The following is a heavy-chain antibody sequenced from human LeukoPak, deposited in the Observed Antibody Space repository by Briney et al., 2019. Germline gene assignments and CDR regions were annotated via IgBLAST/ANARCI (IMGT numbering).Heavy chain of an antibody. CDR3: ARHRAKEAFDI. J-gene: IGHJ3*02. CDR1: GGSISSYY. V-gene: IGHV4-59*01. CDR2: IYYSGST. Sequence: SETLSLTCTVSGGSISSYYWSWIRQPPGRGLEWIGYIYYSGSTNYNPSLKSRVTISVDTSKNQFSLKLSSVTAADTAVYYCARHRAKEAFDIWGQGTMVTVSS.